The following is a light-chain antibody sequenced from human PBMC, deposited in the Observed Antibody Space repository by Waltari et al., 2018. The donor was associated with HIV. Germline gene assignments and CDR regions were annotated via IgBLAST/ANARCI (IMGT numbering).Light chain of an antibody. CDR1: ADISGG. CDR2: DAS. Sequence: AIQLTQSPSSLSASVGDRVTISCRASADISGGLSWYQQKPGKPPRLLIHDASSLESGVPSKFSGSGAGADFALTIISLQPEDFATYYCQQFKTYPLTFGGGTKVEIK. J-gene: IGKJ4*02. CDR3: QQFKTYPLT. V-gene: IGKV1-13*02.